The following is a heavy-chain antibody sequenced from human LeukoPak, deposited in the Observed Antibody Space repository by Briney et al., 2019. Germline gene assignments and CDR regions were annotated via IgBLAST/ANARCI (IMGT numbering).Heavy chain of an antibody. J-gene: IGHJ4*02. D-gene: IGHD6-6*01. Sequence: PSETLSLTCAVSGYSLSSGYHWGWIRQPPGKGLEWIGSIYHSGSTYYNPSLKSRVTISVDTSKNQFSLKLSSVTAADTAVYYCATHHGNSSSTDYWGQGTLVTVSS. V-gene: IGHV4-38-2*01. CDR2: IYHSGST. CDR3: ATHHGNSSSTDY. CDR1: GYSLSSGYH.